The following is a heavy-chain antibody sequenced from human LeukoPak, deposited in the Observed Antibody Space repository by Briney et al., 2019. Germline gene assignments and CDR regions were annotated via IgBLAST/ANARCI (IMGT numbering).Heavy chain of an antibody. Sequence: GGSLRLSCAASGFTVSSNYMSWVRQAPGKGLEWVSVIYSGGSTYYADSVKGRFTISRDNSKSTLYLQMNSLRAEDTAVYYCARQNSGYCSGGSCYSGPSHFDYWGQGTLVTVSS. J-gene: IGHJ4*02. CDR3: ARQNSGYCSGGSCYSGPSHFDY. D-gene: IGHD2-15*01. V-gene: IGHV3-53*01. CDR2: IYSGGST. CDR1: GFTVSSNY.